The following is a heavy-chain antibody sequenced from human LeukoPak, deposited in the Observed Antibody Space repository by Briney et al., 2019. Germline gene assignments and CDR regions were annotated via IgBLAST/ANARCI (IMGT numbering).Heavy chain of an antibody. CDR1: GFTFSSYG. J-gene: IGHJ4*02. Sequence: GGSLRLSCAASGFTFSSYGMHWVRQAPGKGLEWVASVNKDGSEEYYVDSVKGRFTISRDNAKNSLFLQMNSLRAEDTAVYYCARPYYYSSGSLPYWGQGTLVTVSS. CDR3: ARPYYYSSGSLPY. CDR2: VNKDGSEE. D-gene: IGHD3-10*01. V-gene: IGHV3-7*01.